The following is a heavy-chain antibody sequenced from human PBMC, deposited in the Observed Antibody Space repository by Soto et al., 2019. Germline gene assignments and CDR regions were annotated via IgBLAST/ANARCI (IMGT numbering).Heavy chain of an antibody. D-gene: IGHD3-3*01. CDR1: GGSISSYY. J-gene: IGHJ6*03. CDR3: ARHVGVRHYDFWSGYLAPYYYYMDV. CDR2: IYYSGST. V-gene: IGHV4-59*08. Sequence: PSETLSLTCPVSGGSISSYYLSWIRQPPGKGLEWIGYIYYSGSTNYSPSLKSRVTISVDTSKNQFSLKLSSVTAADTAVYYCARHVGVRHYDFWSGYLAPYYYYMDVWGKGTTVTVSS.